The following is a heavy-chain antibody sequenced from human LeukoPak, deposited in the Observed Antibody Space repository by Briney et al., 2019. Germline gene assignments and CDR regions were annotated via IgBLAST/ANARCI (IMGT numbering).Heavy chain of an antibody. J-gene: IGHJ4*02. Sequence: GGSLRLSCTASGFTFSNYDMTWVRQAPGKGLEWVSSISATTIYTFSADSVRGRFTISRDNVENSLYLQMNNLRGEDTGVYFCARMGRGRDAYNSFDFWGQGTLVTVSS. CDR3: ARMGRGRDAYNSFDF. V-gene: IGHV3-21*01. CDR1: GFTFSNYD. CDR2: ISATTIYT. D-gene: IGHD5-24*01.